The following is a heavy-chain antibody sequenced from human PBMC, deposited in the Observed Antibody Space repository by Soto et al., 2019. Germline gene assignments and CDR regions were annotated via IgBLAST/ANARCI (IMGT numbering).Heavy chain of an antibody. V-gene: IGHV4-4*02. Sequence: QVQLQESGPGLVKPSGTLSLTCAVSGGSISSSXXWSWVRQPPWKGLEWIGEIYHRGSTNDNPSLRGGVTISVDTSKNPFSLSLRSVTAADPAVYYGAMFLGGGLGYFDYWGQGTLVTVSS. CDR2: IYHRGST. CDR3: AMFLGGGLGYFDY. CDR1: GGSISSSXX. D-gene: IGHD3-16*01. J-gene: IGHJ4*02.